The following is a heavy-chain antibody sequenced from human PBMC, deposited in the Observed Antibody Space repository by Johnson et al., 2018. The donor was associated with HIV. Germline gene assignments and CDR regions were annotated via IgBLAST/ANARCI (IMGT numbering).Heavy chain of an antibody. J-gene: IGHJ3*02. Sequence: QVQLVESGGGVVRPGRSLRLSCAASGFIFGGFGLHWVRQAPGKGLEWVASISYDGGNKYYADSVRGRSTISRDNSKKTLYLQMNSLRAEDTAVYYCARERFSDIWGQGTMVSVSS. V-gene: IGHV3-30*03. D-gene: IGHD3-16*01. CDR1: GFIFGGFG. CDR2: ISYDGGNK. CDR3: ARERFSDI.